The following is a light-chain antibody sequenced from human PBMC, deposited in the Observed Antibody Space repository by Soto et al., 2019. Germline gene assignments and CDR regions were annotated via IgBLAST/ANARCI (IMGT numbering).Light chain of an antibody. Sequence: QSALTQPASVSGSPGQSITISCTGTSSDVGGYEYVSWYQQYPGKAPKLMIYEVIDRPAGAPSRFSGSKSGNTASLTITGLQAEDEADYYCSSYRTGGSYVFGTGTKLTVL. CDR2: EVI. CDR3: SSYRTGGSYV. J-gene: IGLJ1*01. CDR1: SSDVGGYEY. V-gene: IGLV2-14*01.